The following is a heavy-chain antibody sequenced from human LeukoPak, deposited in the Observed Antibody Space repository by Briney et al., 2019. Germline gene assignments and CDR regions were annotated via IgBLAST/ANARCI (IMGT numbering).Heavy chain of an antibody. Sequence: PGGSLRLSCAASGFTFSDYYMNWIRQAPGKGLGWVSYISSSGNTIYYADSVKGRFTISRDNAKNSLYLQMNSLRAEDTAVYYCARVGPTVTSFNGWFDPWGQGTLVTVSS. J-gene: IGHJ5*02. CDR1: GFTFSDYY. CDR2: ISSSGNTI. V-gene: IGHV3-11*01. D-gene: IGHD4-17*01. CDR3: ARVGPTVTSFNGWFDP.